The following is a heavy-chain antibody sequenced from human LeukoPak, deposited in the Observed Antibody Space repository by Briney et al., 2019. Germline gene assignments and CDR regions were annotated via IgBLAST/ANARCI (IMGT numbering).Heavy chain of an antibody. D-gene: IGHD3-10*01. J-gene: IGHJ4*02. CDR2: INHSGST. Sequence: SEALSLTCAVYGGSFSGYYWSWIRQPPGKGLEWIGEINHSGSTNYNPSLKSRVTISVDTSKNQFSLKLSSVTAADTAVYYCARTVWFGELYFDYWGQGTLVTVSS. CDR1: GGSFSGYY. CDR3: ARTVWFGELYFDY. V-gene: IGHV4-34*01.